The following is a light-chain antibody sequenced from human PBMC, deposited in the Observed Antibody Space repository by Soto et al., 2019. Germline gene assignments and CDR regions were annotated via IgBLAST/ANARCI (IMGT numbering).Light chain of an antibody. Sequence: QYVLTQPASVSGSPGQSTSISCTGTSSDIGGYNYVSWYQQLPGEAPKLIIYDVSDRPSGVSTRFSGSKSGNTASLTISGLQAEDEGDYYCSSFTSRHTYVFGTGTKVTVL. J-gene: IGLJ1*01. CDR1: SSDIGGYNY. CDR2: DVS. CDR3: SSFTSRHTYV. V-gene: IGLV2-14*01.